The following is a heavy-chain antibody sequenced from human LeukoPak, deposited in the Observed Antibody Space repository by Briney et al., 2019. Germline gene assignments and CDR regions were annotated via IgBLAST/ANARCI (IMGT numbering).Heavy chain of an antibody. Sequence: GGSLRLSCAASGFTFSSYAMSWVRQAPGKGLEWVSAISGSGGSTYYADSVKGRFTISRDNSKNTLYLQMNSLRAEDTAVYYCAKGVHYYGSGDLYNWFDPWGQGTLVTVSS. V-gene: IGHV3-23*01. CDR3: AKGVHYYGSGDLYNWFDP. CDR2: ISGSGGST. J-gene: IGHJ5*02. CDR1: GFTFSSYA. D-gene: IGHD3-10*01.